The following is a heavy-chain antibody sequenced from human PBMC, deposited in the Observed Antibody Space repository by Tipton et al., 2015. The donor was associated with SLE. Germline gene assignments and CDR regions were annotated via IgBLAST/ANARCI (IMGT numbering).Heavy chain of an antibody. CDR1: GFTFGDYA. J-gene: IGHJ4*02. CDR2: ISGSGGST. Sequence: GSLRLSCTASGFTFGDYAMSWVRQAPGKGLEWVSAISGSGGSTYYADSVKGRFTISRDNSKNTLYLQMNSLRAEDTAVYYCAKDRMGFDYWGQGTLVTVSS. D-gene: IGHD2-15*01. CDR3: AKDRMGFDY. V-gene: IGHV3-23*01.